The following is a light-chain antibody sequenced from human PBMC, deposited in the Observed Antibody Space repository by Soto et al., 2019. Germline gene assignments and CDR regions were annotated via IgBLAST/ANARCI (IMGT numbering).Light chain of an antibody. CDR3: QQDYNLPPA. CDR2: GAS. J-gene: IGKJ1*01. CDR1: KSVGSN. V-gene: IGKV3-15*01. Sequence: EVVMTQSPDTLSVSPGERATLSCRASKSVGSNLAWYQQKLGQAPRLLIYGASTRATGIPARFSGSGSGTEFTLTISSLQSEDFAVYYCQQDYNLPPAFGQGTKVDIK.